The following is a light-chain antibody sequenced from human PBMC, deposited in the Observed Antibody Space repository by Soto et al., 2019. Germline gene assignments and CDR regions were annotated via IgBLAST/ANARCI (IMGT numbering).Light chain of an antibody. J-gene: IGKJ2*01. Sequence: EIVLTQSPATLSLSPGEKPPLSGRASKGFSSNLAWSQQNPGKTPRPLIYDASNRATAIPARFSGSGSGTDFTLTISSLEPEDFAVYYCQQRSNWPPYTFGQGTKLEIK. CDR3: QQRSNWPPYT. CDR1: KGFSSN. CDR2: DAS. V-gene: IGKV3-11*01.